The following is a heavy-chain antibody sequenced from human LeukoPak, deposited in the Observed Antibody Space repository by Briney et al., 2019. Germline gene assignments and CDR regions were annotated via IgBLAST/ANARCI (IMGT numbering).Heavy chain of an antibody. CDR3: ARLGGYSSGWYDPTPPHFDY. D-gene: IGHD6-19*01. Sequence: SETLSLTCTGSGGSISSYYWSWIRQPPGKGLEWSGYTYYSGSTNYNPSLKSRVTISVDTSKNQFSLKLSSATAADTAVYYCARLGGYSSGWYDPTPPHFDYWGQGTLVTVSS. CDR2: TYYSGST. CDR1: GGSISSYY. V-gene: IGHV4-59*08. J-gene: IGHJ4*02.